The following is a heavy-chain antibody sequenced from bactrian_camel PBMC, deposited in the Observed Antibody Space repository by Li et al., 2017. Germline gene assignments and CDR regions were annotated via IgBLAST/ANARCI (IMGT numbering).Heavy chain of an antibody. D-gene: IGHD7*01. J-gene: IGHJ4*01. V-gene: IGHV3S56*01. CDR2: INRDGSA. CDR1: GFTDMTWYRHD. Sequence: HVQLVESGGGSVLAGETLKLACTTSGFTDMTWYRHDMGWYRQTPGNECELVSRINRDGSAWYTNSVKGRFAISQDNAKSIVTLQMDSLTTDDTAVYYCATGYQITVRDCCTYRGQGTQVTVS. CDR3: ATGYQITVRDCCTY.